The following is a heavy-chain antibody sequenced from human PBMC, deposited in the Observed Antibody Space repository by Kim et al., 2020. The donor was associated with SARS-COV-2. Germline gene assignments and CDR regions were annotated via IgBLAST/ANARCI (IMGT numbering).Heavy chain of an antibody. D-gene: IGHD3-3*01. Sequence: SETLSLTCTVSGGSISSGSYYWSWIRQHPGKGLEWIGYIYYSGSTYYNPSLKSRVTISVDTSKNQFSLKLSSVTAADTAVYYCARGRTTIFGVVIAPVDYWGQGTLVTVSS. CDR1: GGSISSGSYY. CDR3: ARGRTTIFGVVIAPVDY. CDR2: IYYSGST. V-gene: IGHV4-31*03. J-gene: IGHJ4*02.